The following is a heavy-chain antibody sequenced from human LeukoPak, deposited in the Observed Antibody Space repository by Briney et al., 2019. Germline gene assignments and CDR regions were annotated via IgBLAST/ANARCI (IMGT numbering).Heavy chain of an antibody. D-gene: IGHD2-2*01. CDR3: AKDGGYCSSTSCPAHYYGMDV. Sequence: GGSLRLSCAASGFTFSSYGMHWVRQAPGKGLEWVAVISYDGSNKYYADSVKGRFTISRDNSKNTLYLQMNSLRAEDTAVYYCAKDGGYCSSTSCPAHYYGMDVWGKGTTVTVSS. CDR1: GFTFSSYG. CDR2: ISYDGSNK. V-gene: IGHV3-30*18. J-gene: IGHJ6*04.